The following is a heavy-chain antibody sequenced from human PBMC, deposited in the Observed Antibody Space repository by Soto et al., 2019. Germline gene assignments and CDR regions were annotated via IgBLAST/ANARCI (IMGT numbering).Heavy chain of an antibody. Sequence: SETLSLTCAVSGASISSGDSYWSWIRQRPGKGLEWIGYIFHTGSTYYNPSLKSRVTISLDSSKNQFSLKLTSATAADTAVYFCAREPHCTRATCFIPFESWGQGSLVTVS. V-gene: IGHV4-31*11. CDR1: GASISSGDSY. D-gene: IGHD2-8*02. CDR2: IFHTGST. J-gene: IGHJ4*02. CDR3: AREPHCTRATCFIPFES.